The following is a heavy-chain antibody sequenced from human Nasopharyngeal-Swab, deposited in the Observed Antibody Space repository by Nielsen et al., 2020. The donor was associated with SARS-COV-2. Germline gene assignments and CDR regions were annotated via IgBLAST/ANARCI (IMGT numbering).Heavy chain of an antibody. CDR2: ITWNSGGI. Sequence: SLKIPCAASGFTFDDYAMHWVRQAPGKGLEWVSGITWNSGGIGYADSVKGRFTISRDNAKNSLYLQMNSLRPEDTALYYCAKLGAQGAVADHFDSWGQGTLVTVSS. D-gene: IGHD6-19*01. V-gene: IGHV3-9*01. CDR1: GFTFDDYA. CDR3: AKLGAQGAVADHFDS. J-gene: IGHJ4*02.